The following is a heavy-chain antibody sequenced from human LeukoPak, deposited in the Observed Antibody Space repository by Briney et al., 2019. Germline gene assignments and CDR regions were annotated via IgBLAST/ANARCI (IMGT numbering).Heavy chain of an antibody. CDR3: ARERRSGSYYY. D-gene: IGHD1-26*01. CDR1: GFTFSSYS. J-gene: IGHJ4*02. V-gene: IGHV3-21*01. Sequence: PGGSLRLSCAASGFTFSSYSMNWVRQAPGKGLEWVSSISSSSYIYYADSVKGRFTISRDNAKNSLYLQMNSLRAEDTAVYYCARERRSGSYYYWGQGTLVTVSS. CDR2: ISSSSYI.